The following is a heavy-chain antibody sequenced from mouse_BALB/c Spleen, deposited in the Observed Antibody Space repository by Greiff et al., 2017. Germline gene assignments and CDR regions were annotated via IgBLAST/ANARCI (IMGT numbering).Heavy chain of an antibody. J-gene: IGHJ4*01. D-gene: IGHD2-10*02. CDR2: ISDGGSYT. V-gene: IGHV5-4*02. CDR1: GFTFSDYY. Sequence: EVQLQESGGGLVKPGGSLKLSCAASGFTFSDYYMYWVRQTPEKRLEWVATISDGGSYTYYPDSVKGRFTISRDNAKNNLYLQMSSLKSEDTAMYYCARESEYGNYGNAMDYWGQGTSVTVSS. CDR3: ARESEYGNYGNAMDY.